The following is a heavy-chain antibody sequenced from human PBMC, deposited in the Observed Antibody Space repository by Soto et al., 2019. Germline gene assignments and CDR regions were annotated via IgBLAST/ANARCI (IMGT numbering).Heavy chain of an antibody. J-gene: IGHJ6*02. CDR1: GFTFSSYA. Sequence: GGSLRLSCAASGFTFSSYAMHWVRQAPGKGLEWVAVISYDGSNKYYADSVKGRFTISRDNSKNTLYLQMNSLRAEDTAVYYCARPMGDFWSGSLYYYGMDVWGQGTTVTVSS. D-gene: IGHD3-3*01. V-gene: IGHV3-30-3*01. CDR2: ISYDGSNK. CDR3: ARPMGDFWSGSLYYYGMDV.